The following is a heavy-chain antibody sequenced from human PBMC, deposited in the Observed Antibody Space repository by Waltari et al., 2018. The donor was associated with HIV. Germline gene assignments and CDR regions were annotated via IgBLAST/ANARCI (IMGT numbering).Heavy chain of an antibody. D-gene: IGHD2-21*02. Sequence: QLRLQESDSGLVKPSQTLSLTCVVSGGSISSGGYSWSWIRQPPGKGLEWIGNIYHSGFSFYTPSLKSRVTISVDRSKNQLSLNLTSVTAADTGVYFCARGDPDYGMDVWGQGTTVTVS. CDR1: GGSISSGGYS. J-gene: IGHJ6*02. CDR2: IYHSGFS. V-gene: IGHV4-30-2*01. CDR3: ARGDPDYGMDV.